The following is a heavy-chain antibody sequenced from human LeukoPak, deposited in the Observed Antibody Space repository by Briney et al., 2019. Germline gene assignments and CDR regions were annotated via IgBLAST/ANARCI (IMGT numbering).Heavy chain of an antibody. CDR1: GYTFAGYY. CDR2: INPNSGGT. V-gene: IGHV1-2*02. D-gene: IGHD5-18*01. Sequence: VASVKVSCTASGYTFAGYYMHWVRQAPGQGFEWMGWINPNSGGTNYAQKFQGRATMTRDTSISTAYMELSRLRSDDTAVYYYARDLDTAMVNIGYWGQGTLVTVSS. CDR3: ARDLDTAMVNIGY. J-gene: IGHJ4*02.